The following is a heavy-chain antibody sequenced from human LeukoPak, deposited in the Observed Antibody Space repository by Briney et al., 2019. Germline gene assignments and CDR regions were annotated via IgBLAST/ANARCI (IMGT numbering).Heavy chain of an antibody. CDR2: INTNTGNP. Sequence: ASVKVSCKASGYTFTTYGMNWVRQAPGQGLEWMGWINTNTGNPTYAQGFTGRFVFSLDTSVSTAYLQISSLKAEDTAVYYCAKAVVPVISQHYFDYWGQGTLVTVSS. D-gene: IGHD3-22*01. CDR1: GYTFTTYG. V-gene: IGHV7-4-1*02. J-gene: IGHJ4*02. CDR3: AKAVVPVISQHYFDY.